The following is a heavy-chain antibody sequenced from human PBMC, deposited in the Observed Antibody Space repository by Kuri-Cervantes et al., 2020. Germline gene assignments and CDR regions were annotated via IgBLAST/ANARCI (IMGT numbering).Heavy chain of an antibody. Sequence: GGSLRLSCAASGFTFDDYTMHWVRQAPGKGLEWVSLISWDGGSTYYADSVKGRFTISRDNSKNSLYLQMNSLRTEDTALYYCAKDTGGYYFEYYYYGMDVWGQGTTVTVSS. CDR1: GFTFDDYT. CDR2: ISWDGGST. V-gene: IGHV3-43*01. J-gene: IGHJ6*02. D-gene: IGHD3-22*01. CDR3: AKDTGGYYFEYYYYGMDV.